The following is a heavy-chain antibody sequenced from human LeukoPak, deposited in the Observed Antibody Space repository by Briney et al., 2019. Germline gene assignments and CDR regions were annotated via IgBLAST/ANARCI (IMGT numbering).Heavy chain of an antibody. V-gene: IGHV4-34*01. D-gene: IGHD6-6*01. CDR1: GGSFSGYY. J-gene: IGHJ4*02. Sequence: RPSETLSLTCAVYGGSFSGYYWSWIRQPPGKGLEWIGEINHSGSTNYNPSLKSRVTISVDTSKNQFSLKLSSVTAADTAVYYCARGAGSGMAARSMGYWGQGTLVTVSS. CDR2: INHSGST. CDR3: ARGAGSGMAARSMGY.